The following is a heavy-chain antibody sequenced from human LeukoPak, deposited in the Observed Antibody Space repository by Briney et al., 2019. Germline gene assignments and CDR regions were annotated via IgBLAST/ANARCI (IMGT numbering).Heavy chain of an antibody. J-gene: IGHJ4*02. CDR3: AREKYDSSGYYSLCFDY. V-gene: IGHV1-69*05. D-gene: IGHD3-22*01. Sequence: EASVKVSCKASGGTFSSYAISWVRQAPGQGLEWMGGIIPIFGTANYAQKFQGRVTITTDESTSTAYMELSSLRSEDTAVYYCAREKYDSSGYYSLCFDYWGQGTLVTVSS. CDR1: GGTFSSYA. CDR2: IIPIFGTA.